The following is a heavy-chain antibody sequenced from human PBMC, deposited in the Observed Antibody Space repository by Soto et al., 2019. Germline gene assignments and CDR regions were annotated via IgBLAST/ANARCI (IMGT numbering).Heavy chain of an antibody. V-gene: IGHV4-59*02. CDR3: ARSYSYYYMDV. Sequence: QVQLQESGPGLVKPSETLSLTCTVSGASVSSHYWSWIRQPPGKGLEWIGYIYYSGSTNYNPSLKSLVTILRDTSKNQFSLKLTSVTAADTAVYYCARSYSYYYMDVWGKGTTVTVSS. J-gene: IGHJ6*03. CDR2: IYYSGST. CDR1: GASVSSHY.